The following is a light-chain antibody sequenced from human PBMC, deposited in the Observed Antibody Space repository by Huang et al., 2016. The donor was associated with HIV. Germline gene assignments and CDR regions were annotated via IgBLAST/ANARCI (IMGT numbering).Light chain of an antibody. CDR3: QQYNNWPPLT. CDR1: QNVNTD. CDR2: GAS. J-gene: IGKJ4*01. Sequence: EVVITQSPAILSVSPGERATLSCRASQNVNTDLAWYKHNPVQAPRLLIYGASTRATGNPARFSGNGSETEFTLTISSLQSEDFAIYYCQQYNNWPPLTFGGGTKVEIK. V-gene: IGKV3-15*01.